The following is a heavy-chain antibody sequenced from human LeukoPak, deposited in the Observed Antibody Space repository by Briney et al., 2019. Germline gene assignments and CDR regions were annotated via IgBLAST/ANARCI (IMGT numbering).Heavy chain of an antibody. D-gene: IGHD5-12*01. CDR1: GFTFSSYT. CDR3: ARVRDLYRDY. Sequence: GGSLRLSCAASGFTFSSYTMNWVRQAPGKGLEWVSSISGGSTYTFYADSVMGRFTISRDDAKNSLYLHMSSLRAEDTAVYYCARVRDLYRDYWGQGILVTVSS. CDR2: ISGGSTYT. J-gene: IGHJ4*02. V-gene: IGHV3-21*01.